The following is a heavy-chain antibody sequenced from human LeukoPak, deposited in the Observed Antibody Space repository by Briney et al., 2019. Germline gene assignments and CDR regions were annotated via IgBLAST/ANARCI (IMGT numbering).Heavy chain of an antibody. V-gene: IGHV1-24*01. D-gene: IGHD5-12*01. Sequence: ASVKVSCKVSGYTLTELSMHVVRQAPGKGREWMGGFDPEDGARIYAQKFQGRVTMTEDTSTDTAYMELSSLRSEDTAVYYCATVVLYSGYYFDYWGQGTLVTVSS. J-gene: IGHJ4*02. CDR1: GYTLTELS. CDR3: ATVVLYSGYYFDY. CDR2: FDPEDGAR.